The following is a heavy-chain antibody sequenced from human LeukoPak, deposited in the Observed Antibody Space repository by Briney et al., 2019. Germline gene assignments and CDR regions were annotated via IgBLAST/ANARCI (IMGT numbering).Heavy chain of an antibody. Sequence: AGGSLRLSCAASGFTFNNYWMHWVRQAPGKGLVWVSRINSDGSSTSYADSVKGRFTISRDNAKNTLYLQMNSLRAEDTAVYYCARPFITMVQGVIGFWGQGTLVTVSS. CDR1: GFTFNNYW. V-gene: IGHV3-74*01. CDR2: INSDGSST. CDR3: ARPFITMVQGVIGF. D-gene: IGHD3-10*01. J-gene: IGHJ4*02.